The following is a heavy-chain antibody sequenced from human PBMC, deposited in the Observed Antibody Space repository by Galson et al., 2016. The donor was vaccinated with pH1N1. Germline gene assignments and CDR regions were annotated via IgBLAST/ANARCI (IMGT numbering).Heavy chain of an antibody. V-gene: IGHV1-3*01. D-gene: IGHD2-15*01. CDR1: GYTVTSYV. J-gene: IGHJ5*01. CDR2: FNAVNGNT. CDR3: ARGPQIVVVEAATPGWFDS. Sequence: SGYTVTSYVIHWVRQAPGQRLEWMGWFNAVNGNTKYSQKFQDRVTITTDTSASTAYMELSSLRSEDTALYYCARGPQIVVVEAATPGWFDSWGQGTQVTVSS.